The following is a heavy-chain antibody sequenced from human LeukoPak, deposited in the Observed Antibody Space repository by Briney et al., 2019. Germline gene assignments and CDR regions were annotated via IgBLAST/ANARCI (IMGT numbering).Heavy chain of an antibody. Sequence: GESLKISCKGSGYSFSDYWIGWVRQRPGKGLEWMGTIYPADSDTRYSPSFQGQVTISADKSISTAYLQWSSLKASDTAMYYCATNQILSARGWMDVWGQGTTVTVSS. J-gene: IGHJ6*02. CDR3: ATNQILSARGWMDV. CDR2: IYPADSDT. CDR1: GYSFSDYW. V-gene: IGHV5-51*01. D-gene: IGHD1-14*01.